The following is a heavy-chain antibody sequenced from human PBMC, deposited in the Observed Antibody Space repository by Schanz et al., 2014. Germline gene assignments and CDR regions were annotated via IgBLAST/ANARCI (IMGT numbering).Heavy chain of an antibody. D-gene: IGHD6-13*01. CDR3: ASSGAGYSSSWDFDY. CDR2: IIPILGIA. Sequence: QVQLVQSGAEVKKPGSPVKVSCKSSGGTFSSYAISWVRQAPGQGLEWMGRIIPILGIATYAQKFQGRLTITADKSTSTAYMELSSLRSEDTAVYYCASSGAGYSSSWDFDYWGQGSLVTVSS. V-gene: IGHV1-69*02. J-gene: IGHJ4*02. CDR1: GGTFSSYA.